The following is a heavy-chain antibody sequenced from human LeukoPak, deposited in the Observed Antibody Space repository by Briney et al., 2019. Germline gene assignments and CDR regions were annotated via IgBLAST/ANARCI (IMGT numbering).Heavy chain of an antibody. CDR3: ARAHYYDSSGYYHDAFDI. CDR2: IIPIFGTA. D-gene: IGHD3-22*01. Sequence: SSVKVSCKASGGTFSSYAISWVRQAPGQGLEWMGRIIPIFGTANYAQKFQGRVMITTDESTSTAYMELSSLRSEDTAVYYCARAHYYDSSGYYHDAFDIWGQGTMVTVSS. J-gene: IGHJ3*02. CDR1: GGTFSSYA. V-gene: IGHV1-69*05.